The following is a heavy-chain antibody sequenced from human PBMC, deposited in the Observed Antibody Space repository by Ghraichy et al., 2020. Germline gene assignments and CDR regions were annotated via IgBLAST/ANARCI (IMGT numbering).Heavy chain of an antibody. J-gene: IGHJ5*02. D-gene: IGHD1-7*01. Sequence: GGSLRLSCAASGFTFSSYSMNWVRQAPGKGLEWVSSISSSSSYIYYADSVKGRFTISRDNAKNSLYLQMNSLRAEDTAVYYCARDMGLELRSNWFDPWGQGTLVTVSS. CDR1: GFTFSSYS. V-gene: IGHV3-21*01. CDR2: ISSSSSYI. CDR3: ARDMGLELRSNWFDP.